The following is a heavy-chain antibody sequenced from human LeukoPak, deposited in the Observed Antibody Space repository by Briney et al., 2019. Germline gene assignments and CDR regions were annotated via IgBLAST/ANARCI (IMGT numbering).Heavy chain of an antibody. CDR1: GFTFSSYE. J-gene: IGHJ5*02. CDR2: ISSSGSTI. D-gene: IGHD6-13*01. V-gene: IGHV3-48*03. Sequence: PGGSLRLSCAASGFTFSSYEMNWVRQAPGKGLEWVSYISSSGSTIYYADSVKGRFTISRDNAKNSLYLQMNSLRAEDTAVYYCARDDSSSWYGWFDPWGQGTLVTVSS. CDR3: ARDDSSSWYGWFDP.